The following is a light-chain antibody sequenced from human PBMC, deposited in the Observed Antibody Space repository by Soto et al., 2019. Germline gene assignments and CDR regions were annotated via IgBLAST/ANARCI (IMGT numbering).Light chain of an antibody. CDR3: SSYTSSSTLVV. J-gene: IGLJ2*01. V-gene: IGLV2-14*01. CDR1: SSDDGGYNY. Sequence: QSALTQPASVSGSPGQSITISCTGTSSDDGGYNYVSWYQQHPGKAPKLMIYDVSNRPSGVSNRFSGSKSGNTASLTISGLQAEDEAEYDCSSYTSSSTLVVFGGGTKLTVL. CDR2: DVS.